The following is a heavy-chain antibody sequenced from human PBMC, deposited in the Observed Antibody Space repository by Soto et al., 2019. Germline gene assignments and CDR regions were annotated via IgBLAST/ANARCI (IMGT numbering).Heavy chain of an antibody. J-gene: IGHJ4*02. CDR2: INAANGDT. D-gene: IGHD3-22*01. CDR1: GCTFTHYS. Sequence: ASVKVSRKASGCTFTHYSMHAVRPAPGQGLEWMGWINAANGDTKYSQKFQGRVTITRDPSAITAYMELSSLRSEDTAVYYCARDWTHYDSSGPGDYWGQGTLVTVSS. V-gene: IGHV1-3*01. CDR3: ARDWTHYDSSGPGDY.